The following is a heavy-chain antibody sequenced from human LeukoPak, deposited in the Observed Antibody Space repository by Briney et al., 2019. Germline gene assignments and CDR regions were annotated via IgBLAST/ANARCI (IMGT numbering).Heavy chain of an antibody. CDR2: ISYDGSNK. J-gene: IGHJ4*02. Sequence: GGSLRLSCAASGFTFSSYGMSWVRQAPGKGLEWVAVISYDGSNKYYADSVKGRFTISRDNSKNTLYLQMNSLRAEDTAVYYCARVMAVVVVAAAPLDYWGQGTLVTVSS. CDR1: GFTFSSYG. V-gene: IGHV3-30*03. CDR3: ARVMAVVVVAAAPLDY. D-gene: IGHD2-15*01.